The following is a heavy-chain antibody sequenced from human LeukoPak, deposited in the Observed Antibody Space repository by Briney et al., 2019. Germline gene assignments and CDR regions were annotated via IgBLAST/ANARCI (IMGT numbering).Heavy chain of an antibody. Sequence: GASVKVSCKASGYTFTSYGISWVRQAPGQGLEWMGWISAYNGNTNYAQKLQGRVTMTTDTSTSTAYMELRSLRSDDTAVYYCARPYCNSRSCHDYFDYWGQGTLVTVSS. V-gene: IGHV1-18*01. J-gene: IGHJ4*02. CDR1: GYTFTSYG. CDR3: ARPYCNSRSCHDYFDY. CDR2: ISAYNGNT. D-gene: IGHD2/OR15-2a*01.